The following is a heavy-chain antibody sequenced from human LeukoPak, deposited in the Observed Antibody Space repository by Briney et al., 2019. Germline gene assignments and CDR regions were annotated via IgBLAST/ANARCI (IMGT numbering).Heavy chain of an antibody. J-gene: IGHJ4*02. CDR3: AREWNSRATFDY. CDR1: ASGDDFSSHS. D-gene: IGHD1-1*01. CDR2: IHSSGNYI. V-gene: IGHV3-21*05. Sequence: PGGSLRLSCRASASGDDFSSHSMNWVRQAPGKGLEWISYIHSSGNYIFDAASVKGRFTVSRGNARNSLYLQMNSLRVEDTAMYYCAREWNSRATFDYWGQGTLVTVSS.